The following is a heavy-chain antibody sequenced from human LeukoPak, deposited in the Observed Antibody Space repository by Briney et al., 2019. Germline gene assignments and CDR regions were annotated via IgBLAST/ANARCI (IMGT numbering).Heavy chain of an antibody. D-gene: IGHD3-22*01. J-gene: IGHJ4*02. CDR2: ISAYNGNT. CDR1: GYTFTSYG. Sequence: GASVKVSCKSSGYTFTSYGISWVRQAPGQGLEWMGWISAYNGNTNYAQNLQGRVTLTTDTSTSTAYMELRSLRSDDTAVYYCARASYDSSGYTMINYWGQGTLVTVSS. V-gene: IGHV1-18*01. CDR3: ARASYDSSGYTMINY.